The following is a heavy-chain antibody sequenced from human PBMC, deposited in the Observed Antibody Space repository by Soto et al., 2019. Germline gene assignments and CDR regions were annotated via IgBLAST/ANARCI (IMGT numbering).Heavy chain of an antibody. Sequence: GASVKVSCKASGGTFSSYAISWVRQATGQGLEWMGGIIPIFGTANYAQKFQGRATITADESTSTAYMELSSLRSEDTAVYYCAREAYCSSTSCPTPVNWFDPWGQGTLVTVSS. CDR3: AREAYCSSTSCPTPVNWFDP. CDR2: IIPIFGTA. V-gene: IGHV1-69*13. CDR1: GGTFSSYA. J-gene: IGHJ5*02. D-gene: IGHD2-2*01.